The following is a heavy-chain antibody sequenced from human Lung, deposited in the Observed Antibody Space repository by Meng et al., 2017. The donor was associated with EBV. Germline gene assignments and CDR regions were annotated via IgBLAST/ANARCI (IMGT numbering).Heavy chain of an antibody. CDR1: GGSISSGNHY. J-gene: IGHJ4*02. Sequence: QVQLQESGPGLVKPSQTLSLTCTVSGGSISSGNHYWSWIRQYPGKGLEYIGYIHHSGSAYYNPSLKSRVSISVDTSKNQFSLNLNSMTAADTAVYYCASFDHIPRRNYFDYWGQGTLVTVSS. CDR2: IHHSGSA. CDR3: ASFDHIPRRNYFDY. D-gene: IGHD2-21*01. V-gene: IGHV4-30-4*01.